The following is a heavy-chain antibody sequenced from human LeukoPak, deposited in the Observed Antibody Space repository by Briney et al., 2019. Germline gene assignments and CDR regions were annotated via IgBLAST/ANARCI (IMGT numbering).Heavy chain of an antibody. CDR3: AKEGCSGGSCYGYYYYMDV. J-gene: IGHJ6*03. CDR2: ILGIVGST. V-gene: IGHV3-23*01. CDR1: LFTSTNYV. D-gene: IGHD2-15*01. Sequence: GGSLRLSRAAPLFTSTNYVKRSVPPAPGGRVEWVSPILGIVGSTYHADSVKGRFTISRDNSKNTLYLQMNSLRAEDTAVYYCAKEGCSGGSCYGYYYYMDVWGKGTTVTISS.